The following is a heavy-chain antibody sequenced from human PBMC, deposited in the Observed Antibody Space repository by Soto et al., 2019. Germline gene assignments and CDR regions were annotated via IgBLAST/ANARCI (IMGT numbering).Heavy chain of an antibody. CDR1: GYTFTTYD. J-gene: IGHJ4*01. D-gene: IGHD3-16*01. CDR2: ISGYNGNT. V-gene: IGHV1-18*01. Sequence: ASVKVSCKASGYTFTTYDISWERQAPGQGLEWMGWISGYNGNTNYAQKLQGRVTKNSLFLQMNSLRAEDTALYYCATRPNNVHYYVGVFDYWGLGTLVTVAS. CDR3: ATRPNNVHYYVGVFDY.